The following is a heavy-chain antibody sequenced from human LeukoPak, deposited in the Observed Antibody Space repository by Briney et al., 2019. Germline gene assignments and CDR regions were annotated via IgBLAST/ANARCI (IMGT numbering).Heavy chain of an antibody. V-gene: IGHV3-23*01. CDR3: AKGGIIAARPSYFDY. D-gene: IGHD6-6*01. CDR1: GFTFSSYA. CDR2: ISGSGGST. Sequence: GGSLRLSCAASGFTFSSYAMSWVRQAPGKGLEWVSAISGSGGSTYYADSVKGRFTISRGNSKNTVYLQMNSLRAEDTAVYYCAKGGIIAARPSYFDYWGQGTLVTVSS. J-gene: IGHJ4*02.